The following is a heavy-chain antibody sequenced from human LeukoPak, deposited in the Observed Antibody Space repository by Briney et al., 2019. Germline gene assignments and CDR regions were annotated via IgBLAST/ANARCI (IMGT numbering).Heavy chain of an antibody. CDR2: ISSSSSYI. Sequence: GGSLRLSCAASGFTFSSYSMNWVRQAPGKGLEWVSSISSSSSYIYYADSVKGRFTISRDNSKNTLYLQMNSLRAEDTAVYFCAKDIDSFGLHQLLGFDYWGQGTLVTVSS. CDR3: AKDIDSFGLHQLLGFDY. J-gene: IGHJ4*02. V-gene: IGHV3-21*04. CDR1: GFTFSSYS. D-gene: IGHD1-26*01.